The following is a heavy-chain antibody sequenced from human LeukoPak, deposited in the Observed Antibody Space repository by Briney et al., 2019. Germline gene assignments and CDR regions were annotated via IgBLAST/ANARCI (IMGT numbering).Heavy chain of an antibody. CDR2: INPSGGST. CDR1: GYTFTSYY. CDR3: ARDPRAQVYSGSYLPSYYFDY. D-gene: IGHD1-26*01. J-gene: IGHJ4*02. V-gene: IGHV1-46*01. Sequence: ASVKVSCKASGYTFTSYYMHWVRQAPGQGLEWMGIINPSGGSTSSAQKFQGRVTMTRDTSTSTVYMELSSLRSEDTAVYYCARDPRAQVYSGSYLPSYYFDYWGQGTLVTVSS.